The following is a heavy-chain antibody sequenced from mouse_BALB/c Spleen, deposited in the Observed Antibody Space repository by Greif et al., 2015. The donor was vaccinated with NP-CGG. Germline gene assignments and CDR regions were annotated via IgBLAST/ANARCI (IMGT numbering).Heavy chain of an antibody. CDR3: TRWGEAMDY. V-gene: IGHV1S22*01. Sequence: LQQPGSELVRPGASVKLSCKASGYTFTSYWMHWVKQRHGQGLEWIGNIYPGSGSTNYDEKFKSKGTLTVDTSSSTAYMHLSSLTSEDSAVYYCTRWGEAMDYRGQGTSVTVSS. J-gene: IGHJ4*01. CDR1: GYTFTSYW. CDR2: IYPGSGST.